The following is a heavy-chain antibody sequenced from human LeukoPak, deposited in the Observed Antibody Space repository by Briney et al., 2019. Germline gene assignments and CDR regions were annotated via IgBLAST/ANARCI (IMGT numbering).Heavy chain of an antibody. V-gene: IGHV3-30*18. J-gene: IGHJ4*02. CDR3: AKGLQLLPFDY. CDR1: GFTFSSYG. Sequence: GRSLRLSCAASGFTFSSYGMHWVRQAPGKGLEWVAVISYDGSNKYYADSVKGRFTISRDNSKNTLYLQMNSLRAEDTAVYYCAKGLQLLPFDYWGQGTLVTVSS. CDR2: ISYDGSNK. D-gene: IGHD2-2*01.